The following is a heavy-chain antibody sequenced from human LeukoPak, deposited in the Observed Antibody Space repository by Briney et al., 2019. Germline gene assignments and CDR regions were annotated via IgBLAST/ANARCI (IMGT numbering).Heavy chain of an antibody. Sequence: GGSLRLSCAASGFTFSSYVMSWVRQAPGKGLEWVSAISGSGVSTYYADSVKGRLTISRDNSKNTLYLQMNSLRAEDTAVYYCAKGLTGGYSYGYGIDYWGQGTLVTVSS. V-gene: IGHV3-23*01. CDR1: GFTFSSYV. CDR2: ISGSGVST. J-gene: IGHJ4*02. CDR3: AKGLTGGYSYGYGIDY. D-gene: IGHD5-18*01.